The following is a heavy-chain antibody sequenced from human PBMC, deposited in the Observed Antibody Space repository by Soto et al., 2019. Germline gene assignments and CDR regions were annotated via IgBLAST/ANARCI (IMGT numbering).Heavy chain of an antibody. D-gene: IGHD2-2*02. CDR3: AREGGRADGVVQAAIEGTDYYYGMDG. J-gene: IGHJ6*02. V-gene: IGHV1-69*13. Sequence: SEKASCKSSAGSSSRCDNSWVRQAPGQGLEWMGGTIRIFGTANYSQKFQGRVTITADESTSTAYMELSSLRSEDTAVYYCAREGGRADGVVQAAIEGTDYYYGMDGWGQGTTVTVSS. CDR1: AGSSSRCD. CDR2: TIRIFGTA.